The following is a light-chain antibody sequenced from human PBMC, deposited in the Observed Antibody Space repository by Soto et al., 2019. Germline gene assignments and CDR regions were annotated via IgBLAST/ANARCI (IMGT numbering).Light chain of an antibody. J-gene: IGLJ1*01. CDR2: GVS. V-gene: IGLV2-18*01. Sequence: QSVLTQPPSVSGSPGQSVTISCTGTSSDVGSYNRVSWYQQPPGTAPKLLIYGVSNRPSGVPGRFSGSKSGNTASLTISGLQAEDEGVYYCSLYTSSSTSYVFGTGTKATVL. CDR1: SSDVGSYNR. CDR3: SLYTSSSTSYV.